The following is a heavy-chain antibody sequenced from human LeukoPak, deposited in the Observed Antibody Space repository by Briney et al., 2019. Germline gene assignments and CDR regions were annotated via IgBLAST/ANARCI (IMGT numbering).Heavy chain of an antibody. Sequence: PSETLSLTCTVSGGSISSYYWSWIRQPPGKGREWIGYIYYSGSTNYNPSLKSRVTISVDTSKNQFSLKLSSVTAADTAVYYCARQFMVRGVKVPWFDPWGQGTLVTVSS. CDR2: IYYSGST. CDR1: GGSISSYY. J-gene: IGHJ5*02. V-gene: IGHV4-59*08. CDR3: ARQFMVRGVKVPWFDP. D-gene: IGHD3-10*01.